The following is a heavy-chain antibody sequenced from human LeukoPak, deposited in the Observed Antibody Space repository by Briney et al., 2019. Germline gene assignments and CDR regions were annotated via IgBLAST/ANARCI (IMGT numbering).Heavy chain of an antibody. Sequence: GGSLRLSCAASGLTFSSYSMNWVRQAPGKGLEWVSSITSSSTYIYYADSVNGRFTISRDSSKNSLYLQMNSLRAEDTAVYYCAGDMDVAMGLFDYWGQGTLVTVSS. V-gene: IGHV3-21*01. CDR2: ITSSSTYI. CDR1: GLTFSSYS. CDR3: AGDMDVAMGLFDY. D-gene: IGHD5-18*01. J-gene: IGHJ4*02.